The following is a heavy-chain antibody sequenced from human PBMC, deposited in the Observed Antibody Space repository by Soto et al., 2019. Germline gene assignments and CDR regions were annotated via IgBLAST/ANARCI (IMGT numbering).Heavy chain of an antibody. CDR2: ISYDGSSK. CDR1: GFTFSSYG. J-gene: IGHJ4*02. CDR3: ARDPMGRGVPLDY. D-gene: IGHD3-10*01. Sequence: GGSLRLSCAASGFTFSSYGMHWVRQAPGKGLEWVAVISYDGSSKYYADSVKGRFTISRDNSKNTLYLQMNSLRAEDTAMYYCARDPMGRGVPLDYWGPGTLVTVSS. V-gene: IGHV3-30*03.